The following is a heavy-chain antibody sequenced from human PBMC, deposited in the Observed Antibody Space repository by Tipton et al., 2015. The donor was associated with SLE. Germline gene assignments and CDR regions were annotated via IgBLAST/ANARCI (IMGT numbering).Heavy chain of an antibody. CDR1: GGSISRNSYY. CDR2: VYYGGDT. CDR3: ARLYGMSLDS. J-gene: IGHJ4*02. V-gene: IGHV4-39*07. D-gene: IGHD4-17*01. Sequence: TLSLTCIASGGSISRNSYYWDWIRQPPGQGLEWIGSVYYGGDTYYNPSLKTRVTISVDTSKNQFSLRLNSVTAADTAVYYCARLYGMSLDSWGQGTLVTVSS.